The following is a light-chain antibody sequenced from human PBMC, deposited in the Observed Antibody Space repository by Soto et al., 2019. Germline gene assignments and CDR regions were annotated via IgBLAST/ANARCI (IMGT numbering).Light chain of an antibody. Sequence: QSVLTQPASVSGSPGQLITISCTGTSSDVGGYNYVSWYQQHPGKAPKLMIYDVSNRPSGVSNRFSGSKSGNTASPTISGLQAEDEADYYCSSYTSSGTLNYVFGTGTKVTVL. J-gene: IGLJ1*01. CDR1: SSDVGGYNY. CDR2: DVS. V-gene: IGLV2-14*01. CDR3: SSYTSSGTLNYV.